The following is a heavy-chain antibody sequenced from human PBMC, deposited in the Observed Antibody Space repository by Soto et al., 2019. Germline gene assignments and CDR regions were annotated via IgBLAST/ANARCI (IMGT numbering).Heavy chain of an antibody. V-gene: IGHV4-39*01. Sequence: QLQLQESGPGLVKPSETLSLTCNVSGASTDSTIHYWAWIRQSPGKGLEWIGSISHSGSTHYNPSLKSRITISADKSKNQFSLTLTTVTPADTAVYFCARHMEYNILTGYFDWGQGTLVTVS. CDR2: ISHSGST. CDR3: ARHMEYNILTGYFD. J-gene: IGHJ4*02. CDR1: GASTDSTIHY. D-gene: IGHD3-9*01.